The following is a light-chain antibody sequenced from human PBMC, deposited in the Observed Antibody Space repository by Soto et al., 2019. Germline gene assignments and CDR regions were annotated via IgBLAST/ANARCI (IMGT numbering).Light chain of an antibody. CDR1: QSVSSY. J-gene: IGKJ1*01. CDR2: DAS. Sequence: EIVLTQSPATLSLSPGERATLSCRASQSVSSYLAWYQQKPGQAPRLLIYDASSRATAIPARFSGSVSGTEFTLSIVSLGPEDFAVYYCQQRSNWPVTFGQGTRVDIK. V-gene: IGKV3-11*01. CDR3: QQRSNWPVT.